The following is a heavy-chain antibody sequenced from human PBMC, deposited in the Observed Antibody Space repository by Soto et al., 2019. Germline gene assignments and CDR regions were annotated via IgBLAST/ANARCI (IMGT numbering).Heavy chain of an antibody. CDR1: GFTFSSYG. CDR2: ISYDGSNK. J-gene: IGHJ4*02. Sequence: QVQLVESGGGVVQPGRSLRLSCAASGFTFSSYGMHWVRQAPGKGREWVAVISYDGSNKYYADSVKGRFTISRDNSKNTLYLQMNSLRAEDTAVYYCATGGWELPDYWGQGTLVTVSS. D-gene: IGHD1-26*01. CDR3: ATGGWELPDY. V-gene: IGHV3-30*03.